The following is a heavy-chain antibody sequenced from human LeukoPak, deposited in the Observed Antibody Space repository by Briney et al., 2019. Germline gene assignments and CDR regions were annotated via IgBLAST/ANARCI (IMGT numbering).Heavy chain of an antibody. CDR2: ISYIGST. Sequence: PSETLSLTCILSDATISGHYLTWIRQPPGRGLDWIGYISYIGSTNYNPSLTGRVTISLETPKNQSSLKLSSVTAADTAVYYCARDKISINAFDMWGQGTMVTVSS. D-gene: IGHD1-14*01. J-gene: IGHJ3*02. V-gene: IGHV4-59*11. CDR3: ARDKISINAFDM. CDR1: DATISGHY.